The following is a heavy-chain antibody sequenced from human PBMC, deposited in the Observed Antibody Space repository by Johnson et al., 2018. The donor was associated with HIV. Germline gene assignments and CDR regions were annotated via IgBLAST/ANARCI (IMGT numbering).Heavy chain of an antibody. V-gene: IGHV3-NL1*01. J-gene: IGHJ3*02. Sequence: QVQLVESGGGVVQPGRSLRLSCVASGFSFGSYAMHWARQAPGKGLEWVSVIYSGGSTYYADSVKGRFTISRDNSKNTLNLQMNSLRAEDTAVYYCASSSYYDSSGFYAFDIWGQGTMVTVSS. CDR2: IYSGGST. D-gene: IGHD3-22*01. CDR3: ASSSYYDSSGFYAFDI. CDR1: GFSFGSYA.